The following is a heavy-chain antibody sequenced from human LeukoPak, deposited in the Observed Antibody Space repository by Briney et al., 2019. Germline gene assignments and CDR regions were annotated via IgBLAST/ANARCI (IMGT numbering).Heavy chain of an antibody. D-gene: IGHD3-16*01. Sequence: GGSLRLTCEASGFTFRGFAMSWVRQAPGKGLEWLSGISASGHYIYNADSVKGRFTISRDNSKNTLYIEINSLRAEDTAVYYCARDGSWGDHQFYFYMDVWGKGTTVTVSS. CDR3: ARDGSWGDHQFYFYMDV. CDR2: ISASGHYI. J-gene: IGHJ6*03. CDR1: GFTFRGFA. V-gene: IGHV3-23*01.